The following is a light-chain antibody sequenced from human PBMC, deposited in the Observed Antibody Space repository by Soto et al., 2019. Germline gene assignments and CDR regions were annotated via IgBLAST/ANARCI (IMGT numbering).Light chain of an antibody. J-gene: IGLJ1*01. CDR3: SSYAGSNNSLFV. V-gene: IGLV2-8*01. CDR2: EVS. CDR1: ISDVGGYNY. Sequence: QSALTQPPSASGSPGQSATISCTGTISDVGGYNYVSWYQQHPGKAPKLMIYEVSKRPSGVPDRFSGSKSGNTASLTVSGLQAEDEADYYCSSYAGSNNSLFVFGTGTKVTVL.